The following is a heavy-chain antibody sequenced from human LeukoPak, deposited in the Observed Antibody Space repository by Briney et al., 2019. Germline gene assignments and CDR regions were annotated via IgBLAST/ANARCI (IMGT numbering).Heavy chain of an antibody. CDR2: THSSGNT. J-gene: IGHJ4*02. D-gene: IGHD3-3*01. V-gene: IGHV4-59*01. Sequence: SETLSLTCTVSGGPIISYYWSWIRQPPGKGLEWIAYTHSSGNTGYNPSLKSRVTISLDTSKNHFSLKVTSMTAADTGVYYCARSLPGAIGAADFWGQGTPVTVSS. CDR1: GGPIISYY. CDR3: ARSLPGAIGAADF.